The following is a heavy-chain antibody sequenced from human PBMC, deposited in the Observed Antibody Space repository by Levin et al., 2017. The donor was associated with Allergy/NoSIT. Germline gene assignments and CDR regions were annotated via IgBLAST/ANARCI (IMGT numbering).Heavy chain of an antibody. J-gene: IGHJ5*02. Sequence: ETLSLTCAASGFTFSTYSMNWVRQAPGKGLEWVSCISSSSSYIYYADSVKGRFTISRDNAKNSLYLQMNSLRAEDTAVYYCARDPSYSSSSNWFDPWGQGTLVTVSS. V-gene: IGHV3-21*01. CDR1: GFTFSTYS. CDR3: ARDPSYSSSSNWFDP. CDR2: ISSSSSYI. D-gene: IGHD6-6*01.